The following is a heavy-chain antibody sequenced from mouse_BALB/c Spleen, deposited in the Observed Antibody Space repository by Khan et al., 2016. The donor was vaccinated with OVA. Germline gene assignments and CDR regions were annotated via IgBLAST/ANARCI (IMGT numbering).Heavy chain of an antibody. D-gene: IGHD2-1*01. Sequence: EVELVESGGGLVQPGGSRKLSCAASGFTFSSFGMHWVRQAPKKGLEWVAYISSGSSTIYYVDTVKGRFTISRDNTKNTLFLQMTSLRSEDTAMYYCARSGGNFHWYFDVWGAGTSVTVSS. V-gene: IGHV5-17*02. CDR1: GFTFSSFG. J-gene: IGHJ1*01. CDR2: ISSGSSTI. CDR3: ARSGGNFHWYFDV.